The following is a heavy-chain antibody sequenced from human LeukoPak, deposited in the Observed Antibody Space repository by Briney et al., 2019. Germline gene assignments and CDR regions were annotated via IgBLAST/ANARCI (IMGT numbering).Heavy chain of an antibody. Sequence: GGSLRLSCAASGFAFSNYWMHWVRQAPGKGLVWVSRIYTDGSSTNYADSVKGRFTISRDNAKNTLYLQMNSLRGEDTAVYYCARGASNRFDYWGQGTLVTVSS. J-gene: IGHJ4*02. CDR3: ARGASNRFDY. CDR2: IYTDGSST. CDR1: GFAFSNYW. V-gene: IGHV3-74*01. D-gene: IGHD1-14*01.